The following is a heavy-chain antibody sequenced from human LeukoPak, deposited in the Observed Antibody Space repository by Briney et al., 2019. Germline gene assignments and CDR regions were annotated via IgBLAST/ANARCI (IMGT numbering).Heavy chain of an antibody. Sequence: HPGRSLRLSCTASGFTLGDYAMSWVRQAPGKGLEWVGFIRSKAYGGTTEYAASVKGRFTISRDDSKSIAYLQMNSLKTEDTAVYYCTRGAPYVWGSYRSPPFDYWGQGTLVTVSS. CDR1: GFTLGDYA. CDR3: TRGAPYVWGSYRSPPFDY. V-gene: IGHV3-49*04. J-gene: IGHJ4*02. CDR2: IRSKAYGGTT. D-gene: IGHD3-16*02.